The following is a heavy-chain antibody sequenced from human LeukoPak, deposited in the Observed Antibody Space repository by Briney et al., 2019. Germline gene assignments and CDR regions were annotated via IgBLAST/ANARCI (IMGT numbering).Heavy chain of an antibody. CDR2: INPSGGST. V-gene: IGHV1-46*01. Sequence: ASVKVSCKASGYTFTGYYMHWVRQAPGQGLEWMGIINPSGGSTSYAQKFQGRVTMTRDTSTSTVYMELSSLRSEDTAVYYCARDRPHEVGYYYYYMDVWGKGTTVTVSS. CDR1: GYTFTGYY. CDR3: ARDRPHEVGYYYYYMDV. J-gene: IGHJ6*03.